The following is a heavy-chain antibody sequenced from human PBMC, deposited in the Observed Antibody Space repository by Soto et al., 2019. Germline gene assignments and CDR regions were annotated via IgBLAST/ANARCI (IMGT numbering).Heavy chain of an antibody. Sequence: SLRPSCAASGFTVDDYAMHWVRQAPGKGLEWVSGISWNSETIDYADSVKGRFTISRDNAKSSLFLQMNSLRPDDTALYYCAKDMKEGGMTTIHYFETWGQGTLLTVSS. CDR3: AKDMKEGGMTTIHYFET. V-gene: IGHV3-9*01. CDR1: GFTVDDYA. CDR2: ISWNSETI. J-gene: IGHJ4*02. D-gene: IGHD4-17*01.